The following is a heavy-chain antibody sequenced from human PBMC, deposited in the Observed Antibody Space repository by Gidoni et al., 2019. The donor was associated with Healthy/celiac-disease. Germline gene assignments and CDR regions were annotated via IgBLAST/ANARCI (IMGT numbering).Heavy chain of an antibody. Sequence: QVQLQESGPGLVKPSETLSLTCTVPGGSISSYYWSWIRQPPGKGLEWIGYIYYSGSTNYNPSLKSRVTISVDTSKNQFSLKLSSVTAADTAVYYCARGETAMVPFDYWGQGTLVTVSS. CDR2: IYYSGST. J-gene: IGHJ4*02. CDR1: GGSISSYY. CDR3: ARGETAMVPFDY. V-gene: IGHV4-59*01. D-gene: IGHD5-18*01.